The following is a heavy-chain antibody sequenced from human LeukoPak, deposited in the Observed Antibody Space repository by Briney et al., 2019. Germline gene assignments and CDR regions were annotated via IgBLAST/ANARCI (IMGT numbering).Heavy chain of an antibody. V-gene: IGHV4-59*01. Sequence: SETLSLTCTVSGGSISAYYWSWIRQPPGKGLEWIGYIHYSGTTNYYPSLKSRVTISLDTSKNQFSLKLSSVTAADTAVYYCARKYNGYGGWIDYWAQGTLVTVSS. J-gene: IGHJ4*02. CDR1: GGSISAYY. CDR3: ARKYNGYGGWIDY. CDR2: IHYSGTT. D-gene: IGHD5-12*01.